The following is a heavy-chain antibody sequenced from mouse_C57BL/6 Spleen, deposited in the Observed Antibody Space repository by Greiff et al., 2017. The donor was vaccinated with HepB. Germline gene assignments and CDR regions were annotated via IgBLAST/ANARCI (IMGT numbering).Heavy chain of an antibody. CDR3: ARTPGITTGAMDY. D-gene: IGHD1-1*01. J-gene: IGHJ4*01. CDR1: GFTFSSYG. Sequence: EVQLQESGGDLVKPGGSLKLSCAASGFTFSSYGMSWVRQTPDKRLEWVATISSGGSYTYYPDSVKGRFTISRDNAKNTLYLQMSSLKSEDTAMYYCARTPGITTGAMDYWGQGTSVTVSS. CDR2: ISSGGSYT. V-gene: IGHV5-6*01.